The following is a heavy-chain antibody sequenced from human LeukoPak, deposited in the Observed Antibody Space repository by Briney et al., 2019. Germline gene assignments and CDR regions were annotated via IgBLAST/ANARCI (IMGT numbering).Heavy chain of an antibody. CDR3: VTLTSVVSEHAFDM. J-gene: IGHJ3*02. CDR1: GFTFTTHW. CDR2: ITPDGTTT. D-gene: IGHD4-23*01. Sequence: GGSLRLSCAASGFTFTTHWVHWFRQAPGKGLMWVSRITPDGTTTNHADFVKGRFTISRDNAKNTVSLQMNSLSAEDTAVYYCVTLTSVVSEHAFDMWGQGTMVAVSP. V-gene: IGHV3-74*01.